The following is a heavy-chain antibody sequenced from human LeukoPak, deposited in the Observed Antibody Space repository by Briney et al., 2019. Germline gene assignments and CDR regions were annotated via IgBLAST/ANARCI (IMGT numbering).Heavy chain of an antibody. J-gene: IGHJ4*02. Sequence: SQTLSLTCTVSGGSISSGYYWGWIRQPPGKGLEWIGSIYHSGSTYYNPSLKSRVTISVDTSKNQFSLELSSVTAADTAVYYCARDRSVYGGNPDYWGQGTLVTVSS. D-gene: IGHD4-23*01. CDR1: GGSISSGYY. CDR3: ARDRSVYGGNPDY. CDR2: IYHSGST. V-gene: IGHV4-38-2*02.